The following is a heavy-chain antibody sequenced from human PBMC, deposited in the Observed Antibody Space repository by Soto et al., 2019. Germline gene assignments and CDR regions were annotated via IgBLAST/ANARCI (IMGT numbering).Heavy chain of an antibody. V-gene: IGHV3-30-3*01. J-gene: IGHJ4*02. Sequence: GGSLRLSCAASGFTFSSYAMHWVRQAPGKGLEWVAVISYDGSNKYYADSVKGRFTISRDNSKNTLYLQMNSLRAEDTAVYYCAREHCGGDCYYGLDYWGQGTLVTVSS. D-gene: IGHD2-21*02. CDR2: ISYDGSNK. CDR3: AREHCGGDCYYGLDY. CDR1: GFTFSSYA.